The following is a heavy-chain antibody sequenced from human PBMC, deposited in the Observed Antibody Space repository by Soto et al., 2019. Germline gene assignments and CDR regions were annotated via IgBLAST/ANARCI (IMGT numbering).Heavy chain of an antibody. CDR2: IFTRDSET. J-gene: IGHJ5*02. Sequence: PGESLKISCKGPGHLFNNHWIGWVRQTPGKGLEWMGLIFTRDSETKTSPSFQGHVPLSVDNSINTVYLQWTSLKTTDTGIYFCARGYFDSGHGYDLWGQGTLVTSPQ. V-gene: IGHV5-51*01. D-gene: IGHD3-10*01. CDR1: GHLFNNHW. CDR3: ARGYFDSGHGYDL.